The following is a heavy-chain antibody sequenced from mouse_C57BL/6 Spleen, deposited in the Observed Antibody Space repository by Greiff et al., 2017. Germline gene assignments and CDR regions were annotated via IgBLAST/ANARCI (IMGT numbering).Heavy chain of an antibody. CDR3: ASYYSNYLAWFAY. D-gene: IGHD2-5*01. CDR2: ISYDGSN. Sequence: DVKLQESGPGLVKPSQSLSLTCSVTGYSITRGYYWNWLRQFPGNKLEWMGYISYDGSNNYNPSLKNRISITRDTSTNQFFLKLNSVTTEDTATYYCASYYSNYLAWFAYWGQGTLVTVSA. V-gene: IGHV3-6*01. J-gene: IGHJ3*01. CDR1: GYSITRGYY.